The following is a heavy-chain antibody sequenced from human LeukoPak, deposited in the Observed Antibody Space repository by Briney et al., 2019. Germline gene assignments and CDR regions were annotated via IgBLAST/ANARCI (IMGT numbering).Heavy chain of an antibody. CDR2: IKQDGSEK. V-gene: IGHV3-7*03. CDR3: ARARLDV. CDR1: GFTFSNYW. D-gene: IGHD3-16*02. Sequence: GGSLRLSCAVSGFTFSNYWMSWVRQAPGKGPEWVANIKQDGSEKYYVDSVKGRFTISRDNAKNSLYLQMNSLRAEDTAVYYCARARLDVWGQGTTVTVSS. J-gene: IGHJ6*02.